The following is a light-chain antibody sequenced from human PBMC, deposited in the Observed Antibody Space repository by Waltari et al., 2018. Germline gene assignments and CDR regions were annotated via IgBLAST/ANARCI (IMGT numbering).Light chain of an antibody. CDR1: SRDVGGYDY. CDR3: SSYTSSSTYVL. J-gene: IGLJ2*01. CDR2: DVS. V-gene: IGLV2-14*03. Sequence: QSALTQPASVSGSPGQPITISCTGTSRDVGGYDYVSCYQQRPGNAPKLIIYDVSVRPSGVSNRFSGPKSGSTASLTCSGLQAEDEAAYHCSSYTSSSTYVLFGGGTMLTVL.